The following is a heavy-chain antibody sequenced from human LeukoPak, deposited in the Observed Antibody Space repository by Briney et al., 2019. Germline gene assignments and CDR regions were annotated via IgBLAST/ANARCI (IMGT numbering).Heavy chain of an antibody. CDR1: GFTFSDYY. CDR3: ARDRGFCSGGSCFPNFDF. V-gene: IGHV3-11*01. CDR2: ISSSGSTI. D-gene: IGHD2-15*01. J-gene: IGHJ4*02. Sequence: GGSLRLSCAASGFTFSDYYMSWIRQAPGKGLEWVSYISSSGSTIYYADSVKGRFTISRDNAKNSLFLRMNSLRAEDTAVYYCARDRGFCSGGSCFPNFDFWGQGTLVTVSS.